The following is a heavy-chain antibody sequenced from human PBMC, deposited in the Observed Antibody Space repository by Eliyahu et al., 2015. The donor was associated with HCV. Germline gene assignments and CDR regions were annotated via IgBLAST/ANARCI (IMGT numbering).Heavy chain of an antibody. D-gene: IGHD3-3*01. V-gene: IGHV3-21*01. CDR2: ISSSSSYI. Sequence: EVQLVESGGGLVKPGGSLRLSCAASGFXFSSYSMNWVRQAPGKGLEWVSSISSSSSYIYYADSVKGRFTISRDNAKNSLYLQMNSLRAEDTAVYYCARDAGARTIFGVVIRDPYNWFDPWGQGTLVTVSS. CDR1: GFXFSSYS. J-gene: IGHJ5*02. CDR3: ARDAGARTIFGVVIRDPYNWFDP.